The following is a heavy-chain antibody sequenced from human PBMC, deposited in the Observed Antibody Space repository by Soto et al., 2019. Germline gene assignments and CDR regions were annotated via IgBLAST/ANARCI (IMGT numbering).Heavy chain of an antibody. CDR3: ARDKITGLFDY. D-gene: IGHD2-8*02. Sequence: PSETLSLTCAVYGGSFSGYDWTWIRQPPGTGLEWIGEINHIGSTNYNPSLKSRVTILLDTSKNQFSLKLTSVTAADTAVYYCARDKITGLFDYWGQGTLVTVSS. CDR2: INHIGST. CDR1: GGSFSGYD. V-gene: IGHV4-34*01. J-gene: IGHJ4*02.